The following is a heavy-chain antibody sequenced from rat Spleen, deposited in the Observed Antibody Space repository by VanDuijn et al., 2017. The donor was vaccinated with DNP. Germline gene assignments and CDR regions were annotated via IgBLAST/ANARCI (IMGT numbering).Heavy chain of an antibody. CDR2: IWSGGNT. Sequence: VQLVESGGGLVQPGRSLKLSCAASGFNFSNYGMAWVRQPPGKGLEWMGTIWSGGNTDYSSALKSRLSLSRDTSKSQVLLKMNSLQTEDTAIYFCTRGPIGTTVFAYWGQGTLVTVSS. V-gene: IGHV2-15*01. D-gene: IGHD1-5*01. J-gene: IGHJ3*01. CDR1: GFNFSNYG. CDR3: TRGPIGTTVFAY.